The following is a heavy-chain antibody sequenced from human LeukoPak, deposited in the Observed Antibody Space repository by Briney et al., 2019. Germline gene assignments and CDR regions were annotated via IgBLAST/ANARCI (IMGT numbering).Heavy chain of an antibody. CDR2: NNPDTGGT. J-gene: IGHJ4*02. D-gene: IGHD3-3*02. Sequence: GASVKISFKASGYTFTGYFIHWVRQAPGQGLEWMGWNNPDTGGTNYAQKFQARVTMTRDSSISTAYMELSRLGPDDTAVYYCARDVYHAFQYWGQGTLVTVSS. CDR3: ARDVYHAFQY. CDR1: GYTFTGYF. V-gene: IGHV1-2*02.